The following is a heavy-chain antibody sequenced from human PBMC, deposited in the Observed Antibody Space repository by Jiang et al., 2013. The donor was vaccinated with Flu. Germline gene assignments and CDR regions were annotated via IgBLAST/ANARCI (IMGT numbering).Heavy chain of an antibody. Sequence: GAEVKKPGESLKISCRASGYSFTNSWIGWVRQMPGKGLEWMGIIYPGDSDTKYSPAFQGQVTISADKYTSTAYLQWSSLKASDTASYYCARRIIFGLDYGMDVWGQGTTVTVSS. D-gene: IGHD3/OR15-3a*01. CDR2: IYPGDSDT. J-gene: IGHJ6*02. CDR1: GYSFTNSW. CDR3: ARRIIFGLDYGMDV. V-gene: IGHV5-51*01.